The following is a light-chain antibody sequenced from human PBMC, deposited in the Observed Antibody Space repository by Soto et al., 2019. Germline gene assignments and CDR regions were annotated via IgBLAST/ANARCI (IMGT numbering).Light chain of an antibody. V-gene: IGKV3-20*01. CDR1: QTVRNNY. CDR3: QQYGSSPTT. Sequence: EIVLTQSPGTLSLSPGERATLSCRASQTVRNNYLAWYQQKPGQAPRLLIYDASSRATGIPDRFSGSGSGTDFTLTISRLEPEDSAVYHCQQYGSSPTTFGQGTKVDIK. J-gene: IGKJ1*01. CDR2: DAS.